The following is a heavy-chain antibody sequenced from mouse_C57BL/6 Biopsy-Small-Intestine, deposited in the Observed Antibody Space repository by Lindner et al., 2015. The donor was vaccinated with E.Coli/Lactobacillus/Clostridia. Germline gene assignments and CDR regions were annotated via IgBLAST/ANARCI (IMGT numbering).Heavy chain of an antibody. CDR2: ISSGSSTI. Sequence: VQLQESGGGLVKPGGPLKLSCAASGFTFSDYGMHWVRQAPEKGLEWVAYISSGSSTIYYADTVKGRFTISRDNAKNTLFLQMTSLRSEDTAMYYCARSIYYDYGVYAMDYWGQGTSVTVSS. D-gene: IGHD2-4*01. CDR3: ARSIYYDYGVYAMDY. J-gene: IGHJ4*01. V-gene: IGHV5-17*01. CDR1: GFTFSDYG.